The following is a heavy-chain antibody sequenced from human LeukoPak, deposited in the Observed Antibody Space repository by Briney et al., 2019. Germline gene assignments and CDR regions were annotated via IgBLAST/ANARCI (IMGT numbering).Heavy chain of an antibody. V-gene: IGHV3-66*02. CDR3: ARDQGSSWYVH. Sequence: GGSLRLSCAASGFTFSDYYMSWIRQAPGKGLKWVSVIYSGGSTYYADSVKGRFTISRDNSKNTLYLQMNSLRAEDTAVYYCARDQGSSWYVHWGQGTLVTVSS. D-gene: IGHD6-13*01. CDR2: IYSGGST. J-gene: IGHJ4*02. CDR1: GFTFSDYY.